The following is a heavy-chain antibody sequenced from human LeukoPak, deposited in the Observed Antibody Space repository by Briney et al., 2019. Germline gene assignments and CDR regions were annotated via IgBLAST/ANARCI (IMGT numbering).Heavy chain of an antibody. CDR3: ARDRTMVRGVQYYYYYGMDV. D-gene: IGHD3-10*01. CDR1: GFTFSSYW. J-gene: IGHJ6*02. V-gene: IGHV3-7*01. Sequence: GGSLRLSCAASGFTFSSYWMSWVRQAPGKGLEWVANIKQDGSEKYYVDSVKGRFTISRDNAKNSLYLQMNSLRAEDTAVYYCARDRTMVRGVQYYYYYGMDVWGQGTKVTVSS. CDR2: IKQDGSEK.